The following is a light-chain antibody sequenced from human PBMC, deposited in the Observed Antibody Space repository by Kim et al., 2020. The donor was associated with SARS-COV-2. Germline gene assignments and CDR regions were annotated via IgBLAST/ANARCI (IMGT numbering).Light chain of an antibody. CDR1: NIGRKS. CDR2: YDT. Sequence: VAPGKTARITCGGDNIGRKSGHWYQQKPGQAPVVVIYYDTGRPSGVPERFSGSNSGDTATLTISRVEAGDEADYYCQVWDRSTNRVFGGGTQLTVL. CDR3: QVWDRSTNRV. J-gene: IGLJ3*02. V-gene: IGLV3-21*04.